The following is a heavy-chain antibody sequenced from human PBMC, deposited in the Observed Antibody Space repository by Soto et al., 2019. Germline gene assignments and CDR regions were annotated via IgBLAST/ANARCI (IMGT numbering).Heavy chain of an antibody. J-gene: IGHJ4*02. CDR2: ISAYNGNT. Sequence: GASVKVSCKASGYTFTSYGISWVRQAPGQGLEWMGWISAYNGNTKYVQKLQGRVTMTTDTSTSTAYMELSSLRSEDTAVYYCARDLGGWPDYWGQGTLVTVSS. V-gene: IGHV1-18*01. CDR1: GYTFTSYG. CDR3: ARDLGGWPDY. D-gene: IGHD2-15*01.